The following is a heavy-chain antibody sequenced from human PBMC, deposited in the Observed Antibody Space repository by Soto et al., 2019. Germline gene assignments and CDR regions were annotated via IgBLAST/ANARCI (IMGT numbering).Heavy chain of an antibody. CDR3: ARVMLGYCSGGSCYGAFDI. D-gene: IGHD2-15*01. Sequence: SVKVSCKASGGTFSSYAISWVRQAPGQGLEWMGGIIPIFGTANYAQKFQGRVTITADESTSTAYMELSSPRSEDTAVYYCARVMLGYCSGGSCYGAFDIWGQGTMVTVSS. CDR2: IIPIFGTA. V-gene: IGHV1-69*13. CDR1: GGTFSSYA. J-gene: IGHJ3*02.